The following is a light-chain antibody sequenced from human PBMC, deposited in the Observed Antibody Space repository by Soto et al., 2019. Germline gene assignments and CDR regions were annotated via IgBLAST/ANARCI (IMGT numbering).Light chain of an antibody. CDR1: QSVSSY. CDR3: QQRSNWPT. J-gene: IGKJ1*01. Sequence: IVMTQSPATLSVSPWERATLSCRASQSVSSYLAWYQQKPGQAPRLLIYDASNRATGIPARFSGSGSGTDFTLTISSLEPEDFAVYYCQQRSNWPTFGQGTKVDIK. V-gene: IGKV3-11*01. CDR2: DAS.